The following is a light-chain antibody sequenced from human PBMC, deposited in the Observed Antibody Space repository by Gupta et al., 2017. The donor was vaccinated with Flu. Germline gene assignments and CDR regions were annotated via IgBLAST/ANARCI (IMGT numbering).Light chain of an antibody. CDR2: QDT. CDR3: QAWDSGTVV. CDR1: NLGEKY. J-gene: IGLJ3*02. V-gene: IGLV3-1*01. Sequence: SPGQQASISCSGDNLGEKYASWYQQKPVQSPVFVIYQDTKRPSGIPERFSGSNSGNTATLTISGTQAVDDAYYYCQAWDSGTVVFGGGTKLTVL.